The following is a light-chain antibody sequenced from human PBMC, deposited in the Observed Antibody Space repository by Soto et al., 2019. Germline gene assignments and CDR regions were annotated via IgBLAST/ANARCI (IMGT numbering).Light chain of an antibody. J-gene: IGKJ5*01. V-gene: IGKV1-5*03. CDR2: KAS. CDR1: QSISSW. Sequence: DIQMTQSPSTLSASVGDRVTITCRVSQSISSWLAWYQQKPGKAPKLLIYKASSLESGVPSRFSGSGSGTEFTLTISSLQPDDSATYYCQQYNSYPYTFGQGTRLEIK. CDR3: QQYNSYPYT.